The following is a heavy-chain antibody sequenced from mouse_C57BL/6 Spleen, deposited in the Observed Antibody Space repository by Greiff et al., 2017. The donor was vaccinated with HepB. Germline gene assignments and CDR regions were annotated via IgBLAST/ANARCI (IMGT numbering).Heavy chain of an antibody. CDR2: INPSNGGT. Sequence: QVQLQQPGTELVKPGASVKLSCKASGYTFTSYWMHWVKQRPGQGLEWIGNINPSNGGTNYNEKFKSKATLTVDKSSSTAYMQLSSLTSEDSAVYYFARERWLLRYLDYWGQGTTLTVSS. J-gene: IGHJ2*01. V-gene: IGHV1-53*01. D-gene: IGHD2-3*01. CDR3: ARERWLLRYLDY. CDR1: GYTFTSYW.